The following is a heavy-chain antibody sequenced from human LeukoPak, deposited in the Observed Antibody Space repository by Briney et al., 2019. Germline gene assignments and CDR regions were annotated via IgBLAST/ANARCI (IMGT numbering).Heavy chain of an antibody. J-gene: IGHJ3*02. CDR1: GFTVSSNY. Sequence: GRSLRLSCAASGFTVSSNYMSWVRQAPGKGLEWVSVIYSGGSTYYADSVKGRFTISRDNPKNTLYLQMNSLRAEDTAVYYCARDFRYCSGGSCYSTDAFDIWGQGTMVTVSS. CDR2: IYSGGST. CDR3: ARDFRYCSGGSCYSTDAFDI. V-gene: IGHV3-53*01. D-gene: IGHD2-15*01.